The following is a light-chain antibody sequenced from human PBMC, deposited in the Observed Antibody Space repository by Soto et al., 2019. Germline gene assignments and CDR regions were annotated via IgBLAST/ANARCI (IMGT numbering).Light chain of an antibody. CDR2: EVS. J-gene: IGLJ3*02. V-gene: IGLV2-11*01. Sequence: QSALTQPRSVAGSPGQSVTISCTGTSSDVGGYDFVSWYQHPPGKAPKLIIYEVSKRPSGVPDRFSGSKSGNTASLSSSGREAEDEADYYCGSYAGSYTLVFGGGTKLAVL. CDR1: SSDVGGYDF. CDR3: GSYAGSYTLV.